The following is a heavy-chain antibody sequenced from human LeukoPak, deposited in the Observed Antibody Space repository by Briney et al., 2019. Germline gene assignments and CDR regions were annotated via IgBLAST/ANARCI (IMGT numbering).Heavy chain of an antibody. Sequence: PSETLSLTCAVYGGSFSGYHWTWIRQSPGKGLEWIGDINPSGSTYYNPSLKSRLTISVDTSKNQFSLKLRSVTAADTAVYYCARGRHDITMIVVVMTSVSYYLDVWGKGTAVTVS. D-gene: IGHD3-22*01. V-gene: IGHV4-34*01. J-gene: IGHJ6*03. CDR2: INPSGST. CDR3: ARGRHDITMIVVVMTSVSYYLDV. CDR1: GGSFSGYH.